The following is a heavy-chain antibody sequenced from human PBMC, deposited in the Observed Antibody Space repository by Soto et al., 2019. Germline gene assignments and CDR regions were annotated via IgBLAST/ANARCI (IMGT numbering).Heavy chain of an antibody. D-gene: IGHD6-13*01. J-gene: IGHJ1*01. V-gene: IGHV4-59*01. CDR1: GGSISSYY. CDR2: IYYSGST. CDR3: ARGSTGYSSSWYRY. Sequence: QVQLQESGPGLVKPSETLSLTCTVSGGSISSYYWSWIRRPPGKGLEWIGYIYYSGSTNYNPSLKSRVPKSVAASKNRSSLKLSSATAADTAGYYCARGSTGYSSSWYRYWGQGTLVTVSS.